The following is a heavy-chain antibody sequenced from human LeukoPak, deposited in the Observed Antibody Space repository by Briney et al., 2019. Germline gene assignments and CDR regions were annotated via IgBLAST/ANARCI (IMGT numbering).Heavy chain of an antibody. CDR1: GFTFSSHE. CDR2: INSGGSNI. Sequence: GGSLRLSCVASGFTFSSHEMNWVRQAPGKGLEWVSYINSGGSNIQYGDSVRGRFTISRDNAKNSLYLQMNSLRAEDTAVYYCARDKGGDPGGNPAGGWGPGTLVTVSS. CDR3: ARDKGGDPGGNPAGG. V-gene: IGHV3-48*03. D-gene: IGHD4-23*01. J-gene: IGHJ4*02.